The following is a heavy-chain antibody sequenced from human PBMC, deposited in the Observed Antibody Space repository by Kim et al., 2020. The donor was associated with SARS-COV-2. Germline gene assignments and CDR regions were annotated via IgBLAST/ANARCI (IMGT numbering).Heavy chain of an antibody. CDR3: ARAPMVRGVIYGMDV. D-gene: IGHD3-10*01. V-gene: IGHV4-31*02. J-gene: IGHJ6*02. Sequence: PSLKSRVTISVDTSKNQFSLKLSSVTAADTAGYYCARAPMVRGVIYGMDVWGQGTTVTVSS.